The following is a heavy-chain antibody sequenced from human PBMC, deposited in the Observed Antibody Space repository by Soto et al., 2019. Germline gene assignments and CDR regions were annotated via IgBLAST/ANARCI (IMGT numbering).Heavy chain of an antibody. CDR3: AKIYDSSGYPRYFFDY. V-gene: IGHV3-23*01. J-gene: IGHJ4*02. CDR1: GFTFSSYL. D-gene: IGHD3-22*01. Sequence: EVQLLESGGGLVQPGGSLRLSCAASGFTFSSYLMGWVRQAPGEGLEWVSTIGGSGGSTYYADSVKGRFTISRDNSKNPLHLQMTSLRAEDTDVYYCAKIYDSSGYPRYFFDYWGQGTLVTVSS. CDR2: IGGSGGST.